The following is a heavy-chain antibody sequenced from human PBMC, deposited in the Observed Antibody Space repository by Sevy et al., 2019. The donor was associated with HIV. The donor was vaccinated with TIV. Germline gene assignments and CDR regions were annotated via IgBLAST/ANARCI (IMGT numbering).Heavy chain of an antibody. CDR2: IKQDGSDK. D-gene: IGHD7-27*01. CDR1: GFTFNNYW. J-gene: IGHJ4*02. CDR3: ARSWDYWGQMGY. V-gene: IGHV3-7*03. Sequence: GGSLRLSCAASGFTFNNYWMTWVRQAPGKGLEWVANIKQDGSDKYYMESVKGRFKISRDNTKNSLYLQLKSLRAEDTAVYYCARSWDYWGQMGYWGQGTLVTVSS.